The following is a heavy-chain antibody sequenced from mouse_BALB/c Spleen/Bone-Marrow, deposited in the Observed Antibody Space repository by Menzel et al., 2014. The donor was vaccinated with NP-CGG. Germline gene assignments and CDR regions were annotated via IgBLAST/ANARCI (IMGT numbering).Heavy chain of an antibody. J-gene: IGHJ3*01. D-gene: IGHD2-10*02. CDR2: IRSGSSTT. V-gene: IGHV5-17*02. Sequence: DVQLQESGGGLVQPGGSRTLSCAASGFTFSSFGMHWVRQAPEKGLEWVAYIRSGSSTTYYADTVKGRFTISRDNPKNTLFLQMTSLRSEDTAMYYCAREYGNGWFAYWGQGTLVTVPA. CDR1: GFTFSSFG. CDR3: AREYGNGWFAY.